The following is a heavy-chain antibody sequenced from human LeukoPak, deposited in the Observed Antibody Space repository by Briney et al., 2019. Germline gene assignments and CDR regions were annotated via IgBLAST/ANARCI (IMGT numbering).Heavy chain of an antibody. CDR1: GFSFSSHA. CDR2: ISGNGDNT. CDR3: ARDLYVDIVAPSGMDV. V-gene: IGHV3-64*02. Sequence: GGSLRLSCAASGFSFSSHAMHWVRQAPGKGLEYVSAISGNGDNTWYRDSVKGRFSISRDNSEQMLYLQMGSLRAEDMAVYYCARDLYVDIVAPSGMDVWGQGTTVTVSS. D-gene: IGHD5-12*01. J-gene: IGHJ6*02.